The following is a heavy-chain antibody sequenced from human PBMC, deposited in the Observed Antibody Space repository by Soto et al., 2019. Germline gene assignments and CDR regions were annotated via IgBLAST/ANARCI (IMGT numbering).Heavy chain of an antibody. V-gene: IGHV3-23*01. CDR3: AEIFMVRGVNPPQNWFDP. Sequence: PGGSLRLSCAASGFTFSSFNNYAMSWVRQAPGKGLEWVSDISGSGSSTYYADSVKGRFAISRDNSKNTLFLQMNSLRAEDTAVYYCAEIFMVRGVNPPQNWFDPWGQGALVTVSS. D-gene: IGHD3-10*01. J-gene: IGHJ5*02. CDR1: GFTFSSFNNYA. CDR2: ISGSGSST.